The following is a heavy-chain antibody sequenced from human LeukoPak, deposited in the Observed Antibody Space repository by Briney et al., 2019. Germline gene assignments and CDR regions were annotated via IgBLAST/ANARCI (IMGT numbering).Heavy chain of an antibody. CDR1: GFTFDDYA. Sequence: QPGRSLRLSCAASGFTFDDYAMHWVRQAPGKGLEWVSGISWNSGSIGYADSVKGRFTISRDNAKNSLYLQMNSLRAEDTALYYCAKDNKLTVGAVKGGFDYWGQGTLVTVSS. V-gene: IGHV3-9*01. CDR3: AKDNKLTVGAVKGGFDY. D-gene: IGHD1-26*01. CDR2: ISWNSGSI. J-gene: IGHJ4*02.